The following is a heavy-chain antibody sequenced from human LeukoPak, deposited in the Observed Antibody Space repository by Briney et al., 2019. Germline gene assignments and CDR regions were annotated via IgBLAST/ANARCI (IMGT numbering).Heavy chain of an antibody. D-gene: IGHD3-9*01. V-gene: IGHV4-4*09. CDR2: IYTSGST. CDR1: GGSISSYY. CDR3: AGLAPVYDILTN. Sequence: SETLSLTCTVSGGSISSYYWSWIRQPPGKGLEWIGYIYTSGSTNYNPSLKSRVTISVDTSKNQFSLKLSSVTAADTAVYYCAGLAPVYDILTNWGQGTLVTVSS. J-gene: IGHJ4*02.